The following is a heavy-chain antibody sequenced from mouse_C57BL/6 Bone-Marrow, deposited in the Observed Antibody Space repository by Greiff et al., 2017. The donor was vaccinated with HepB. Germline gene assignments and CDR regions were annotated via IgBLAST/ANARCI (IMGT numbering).Heavy chain of an antibody. CDR1: GYTFTGYW. D-gene: IGHD2-5*01. CDR2: ILPGSGST. CDR3: AKEVTYSNSLVPYDFDY. J-gene: IGHJ2*01. Sequence: QVQLQQSGAELMKPGASVKLSCKATGYTFTGYWIEWVKPRPGHGLEWIGEILPGSGSTNYNEKFKGKATFTADHSSNTAYMQLSSLTTEDSDIYYCAKEVTYSNSLVPYDFDYWGQGTTLTVSS. V-gene: IGHV1-9*01.